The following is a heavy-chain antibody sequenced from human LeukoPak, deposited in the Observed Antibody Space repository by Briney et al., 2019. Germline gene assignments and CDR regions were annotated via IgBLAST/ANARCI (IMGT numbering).Heavy chain of an antibody. CDR1: GFMFSDYA. CDR2: ISSSGGTT. V-gene: IGHV3-23*01. Sequence: GGSLRLSCVASGFMFSDYAMSWVRQAPGKGLEWVSSISSSGGTTFYADSVKGRFTISRDNSKNTLYLQMNSLRAEDTAVYYCAKPGYYYGSGSYYSWGQGTLVTVSS. D-gene: IGHD3-10*01. J-gene: IGHJ4*02. CDR3: AKPGYYYGSGSYYS.